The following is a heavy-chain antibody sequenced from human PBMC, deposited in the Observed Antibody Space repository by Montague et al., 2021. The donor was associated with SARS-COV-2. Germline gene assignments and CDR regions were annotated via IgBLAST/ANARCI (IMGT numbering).Heavy chain of an antibody. V-gene: IGHV4-59*01. CDR3: ARFWCGYVDN. CDR1: GGSFGSYY. D-gene: IGHD3-3*01. CDR2: LYFAGVT. Sequence: SETLSLTCSLSGGSFGSYYWSWIRLPPGSSLEWLGYLYFAGVTTNNPSLKSRSTISVDTSRNQFSLRLTSVTAADTAVYFCARFWCGYVDNWSQGTLVTVSS. J-gene: IGHJ4*02.